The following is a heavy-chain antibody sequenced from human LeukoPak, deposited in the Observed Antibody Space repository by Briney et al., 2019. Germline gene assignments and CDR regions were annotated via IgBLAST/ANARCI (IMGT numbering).Heavy chain of an antibody. V-gene: IGHV4-59*01. CDR2: IYYSGST. CDR3: ARVLPAAIHFDY. J-gene: IGHJ4*02. D-gene: IGHD2-2*01. CDR1: GGSISSYY. Sequence: PSETLSLTCTVSGGSISSYYWSWIRQPPGKGLEWIGYIYYSGSTNYNPSLKSRVTISVDTSKNQFSLKLSSVTAADTAVYYCARVLPAAIHFDYWGQGTLLTVSS.